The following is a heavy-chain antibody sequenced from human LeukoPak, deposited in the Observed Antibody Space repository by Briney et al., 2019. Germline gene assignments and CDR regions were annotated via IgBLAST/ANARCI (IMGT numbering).Heavy chain of an antibody. CDR2: ITASADAT. Sequence: GGSLRLSCAASGFTFSSYSMSWVRQAPGKGLEWVASITASADATFYSDSVKGRFTISRDNSKNTLNLQMNSLRPDDTAIYYCAADYNILTGYFGDLGYWGQGTLVTVSS. J-gene: IGHJ4*02. V-gene: IGHV3-23*01. CDR1: GFTFSSYS. D-gene: IGHD3-9*01. CDR3: AADYNILTGYFGDLGY.